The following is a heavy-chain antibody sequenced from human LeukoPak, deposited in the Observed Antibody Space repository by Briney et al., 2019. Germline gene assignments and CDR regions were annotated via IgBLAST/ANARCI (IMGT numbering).Heavy chain of an antibody. J-gene: IGHJ6*03. V-gene: IGHV3-30*04. CDR3: AKVSGGGAAPGPKYYYIEV. Sequence: PGGSLRLSCAASGFISSDYSLHWVRQAPGKGLEWVAVTLYDGTMAYYADSVKGRFTISRDNSKKVLYLQMNSLRPEDTAVYYCAKVSGGGAAPGPKYYYIEVWGKGTKVTISS. D-gene: IGHD6-25*01. CDR2: TLYDGTMA. CDR1: GFISSDYS.